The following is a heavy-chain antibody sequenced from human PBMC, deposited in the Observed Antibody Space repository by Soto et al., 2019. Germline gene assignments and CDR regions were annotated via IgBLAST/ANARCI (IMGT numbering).Heavy chain of an antibody. V-gene: IGHV3-48*02. CDR3: ARDKLYYYDSSGWGAFDI. CDR1: GFTLSSYS. D-gene: IGHD3-22*01. Sequence: GGSLRLSCAASGFTLSSYSMNWVRQAPGKGLEWVSYISSSSSTVYYADSVKGRFTISRDNAKNSLYLQMNSLRDEDTAVYYCARDKLYYYDSSGWGAFDIWGQGTMVTVSS. J-gene: IGHJ3*02. CDR2: ISSSSSTV.